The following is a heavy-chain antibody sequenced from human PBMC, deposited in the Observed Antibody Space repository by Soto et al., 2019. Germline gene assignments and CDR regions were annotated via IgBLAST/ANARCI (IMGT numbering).Heavy chain of an antibody. V-gene: IGHV1-3*01. CDR2: INAANGDA. CDR1: GYTFTSYG. D-gene: IGHD6-13*01. J-gene: IGHJ5*02. Sequence: ASVKVSCKASGYTFTSYGIHWVRQAPGQRLEWMGWINAANGDAKYSPKFQGRVTITRDTSASTAYMELSSLRSEDTAVYYCVRRHVSATGIDWFDPWGQGTLVTVS. CDR3: VRRHVSATGIDWFDP.